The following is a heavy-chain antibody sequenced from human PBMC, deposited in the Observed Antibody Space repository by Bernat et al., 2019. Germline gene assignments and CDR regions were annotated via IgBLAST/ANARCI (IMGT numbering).Heavy chain of an antibody. D-gene: IGHD2-15*01. V-gene: IGHV4-34*01. Sequence: QVQLQQWGAGLLKPSETLSLTCAVYGGSFSGYYWSWIRQPPGKGLEWIGEINHSGSTNYNPSLKSRVTISVDTSQNQFSLKLSSVTAADTAVYYCARGRLYCSGGSCYGTPLTNWFDPWGQGTLVTVSS. CDR1: GGSFSGYY. CDR3: ARGRLYCSGGSCYGTPLTNWFDP. CDR2: INHSGST. J-gene: IGHJ5*02.